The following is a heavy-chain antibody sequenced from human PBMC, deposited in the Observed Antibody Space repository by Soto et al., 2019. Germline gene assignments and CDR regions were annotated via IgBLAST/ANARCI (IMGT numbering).Heavy chain of an antibody. J-gene: IGHJ4*02. CDR3: AREVEYTSAFGISSSFDY. D-gene: IGHD6-19*01. Sequence: PGGSLRLSCSASGFTFSSYAMHWVRQAPGKGLEYVSGIRGNGDPPFYADSVKGRFTISRDNSKNTLYLQMSSLSADDTAVYYCAREVEYTSAFGISSSFDYWGQGTLVTVSS. CDR2: IRGNGDPP. V-gene: IGHV3-64D*06. CDR1: GFTFSSYA.